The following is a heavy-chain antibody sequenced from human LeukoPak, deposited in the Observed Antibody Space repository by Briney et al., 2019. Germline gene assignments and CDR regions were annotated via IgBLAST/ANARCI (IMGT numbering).Heavy chain of an antibody. D-gene: IGHD3-10*01. J-gene: IGHJ4*02. CDR3: ARVGSSLYYGSGSYYEGFGY. Sequence: ASVKVSCKVSGYTLTELSMHWVRQAPGKGLEWMGGFDPEDGETIYAQKFQGRVTITADKSTSTAYMELSSLRSEDTAVYYCARVGSSLYYGSGSYYEGFGYWGQGTLVTVSS. V-gene: IGHV1-24*01. CDR1: GYTLTELS. CDR2: FDPEDGET.